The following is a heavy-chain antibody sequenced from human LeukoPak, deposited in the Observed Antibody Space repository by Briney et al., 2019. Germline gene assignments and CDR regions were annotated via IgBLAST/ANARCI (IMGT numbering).Heavy chain of an antibody. J-gene: IGHJ4*02. D-gene: IGHD3-22*01. CDR2: IYYSGST. CDR3: AREKEGYDSSGLRYFDY. CDR1: GGSISSGGYY. V-gene: IGHV4-31*03. Sequence: PSQTLSLTCTVSGGSISSGGYYWSWIRQHPRKGLEWIGYIYYSGSTYYNPSLKSRVTISVDTSKNQFSLKLSSVTAADTAVYYCAREKEGYDSSGLRYFDYWGQGTLVTVSS.